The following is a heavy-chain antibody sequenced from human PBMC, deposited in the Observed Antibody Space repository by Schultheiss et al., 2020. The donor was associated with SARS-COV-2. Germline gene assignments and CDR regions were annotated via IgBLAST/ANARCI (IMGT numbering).Heavy chain of an antibody. CDR2: IYYSGST. CDR3: ARDSGYDSVVVWFDP. D-gene: IGHD5-12*01. CDR1: GGSISSYY. Sequence: SETLSLTCTVSGGSISSYYWSWIRQPPGKGLEWIGYIYYSGSTNYNPSLKSRVTISVDTSKNQFSLKLSSVTAADTAVYYCARDSGYDSVVVWFDPWGQGTLVTVS. J-gene: IGHJ5*02. V-gene: IGHV4-59*12.